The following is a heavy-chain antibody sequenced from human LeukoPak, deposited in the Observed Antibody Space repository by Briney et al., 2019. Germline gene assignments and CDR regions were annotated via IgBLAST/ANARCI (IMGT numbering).Heavy chain of an antibody. CDR2: IYTSGST. J-gene: IGHJ3*02. CDR3: ARDWGVIVGARWGGAAFDI. V-gene: IGHV4-4*07. CDR1: GGSISSYY. Sequence: SETLSLTCTVSGGSISSYYWSWIRQPAGKGLEWIGRIYTSGSTNYNPSLKSRVTMSVDTSKNQFSLKLSSVTAADTAVYYCARDWGVIVGARWGGAAFDIWGQGTMVTVSS. D-gene: IGHD1-26*01.